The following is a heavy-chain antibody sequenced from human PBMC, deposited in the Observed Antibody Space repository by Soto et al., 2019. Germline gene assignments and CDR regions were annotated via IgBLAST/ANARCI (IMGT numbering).Heavy chain of an antibody. CDR2: IIPIFGTA. CDR3: ARVMRAAGSYYYYGIDV. J-gene: IGHJ6*02. Sequence: SVKVSCKASGGTFSSYAISWVRQAPGQGLEWMGGIIPIFGTANYAQKFQGRVTITADESTSTAYMELSSLRSGDTAVYYCARVMRAAGSYYYYGIDVWGQGTTVTVSS. V-gene: IGHV1-69*13. D-gene: IGHD6-13*01. CDR1: GGTFSSYA.